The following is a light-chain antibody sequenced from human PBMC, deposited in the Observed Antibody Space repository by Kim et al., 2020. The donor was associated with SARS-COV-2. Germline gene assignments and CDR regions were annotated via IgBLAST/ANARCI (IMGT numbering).Light chain of an antibody. CDR3: TSYAGNTDWV. J-gene: IGLJ3*02. Sequence: QSALTQPPSASGSPGQSVTISCTGTSSDVGGNDYVSWYQQHPGKAPKLMIYEVTKRPSGVPDRSSGSKSGNTASLTVSGLQAEDEADYYCTSYAGNTDWVFGGGTKLTVL. CDR1: SSDVGGNDY. V-gene: IGLV2-8*01. CDR2: EVT.